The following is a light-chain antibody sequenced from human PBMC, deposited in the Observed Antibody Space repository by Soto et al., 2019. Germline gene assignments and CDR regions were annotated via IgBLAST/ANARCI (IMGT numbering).Light chain of an antibody. CDR2: HAS. Sequence: ETVMTQSPASLSVSPGERATLSCRASHSVSNSLAWYQQKPGQAPRLLIYHASTRAPGIPARFSGSGSGTELTLTISSVQSEDSAVYYCQHYNSWPLTFGGGTKVEIK. V-gene: IGKV3-15*01. J-gene: IGKJ4*01. CDR3: QHYNSWPLT. CDR1: HSVSNS.